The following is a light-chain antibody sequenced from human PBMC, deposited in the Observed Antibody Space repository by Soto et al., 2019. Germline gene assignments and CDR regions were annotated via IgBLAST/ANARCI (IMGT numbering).Light chain of an antibody. CDR3: QQYNSYRA. V-gene: IGKV1-5*03. CDR2: KAS. CDR1: QSIDTW. Sequence: DIQTTQSPSTLSASVGDRVTIPFRASQSIDTWLAWHQQKPGQVPKLLISKASSLESGVPSRFSGSGSGTEFTLTISSLQLDDSATYYCQQYNSYRAFGQGTKVDI. J-gene: IGKJ1*01.